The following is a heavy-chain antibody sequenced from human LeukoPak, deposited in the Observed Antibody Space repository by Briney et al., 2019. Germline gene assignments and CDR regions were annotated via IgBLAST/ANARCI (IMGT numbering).Heavy chain of an antibody. Sequence: GGSLRLSCAASGFAFSNYGMHWVRQAPGKGLEWVAFIQYDGSNKYYADSVKGRSTISRDNSKNTLYLQMNSLRAEDTAIYYCARESVTSGWYLYWGQGTLVTVSS. J-gene: IGHJ4*02. V-gene: IGHV3-30*02. CDR1: GFAFSNYG. CDR2: IQYDGSNK. D-gene: IGHD6-19*01. CDR3: ARESVTSGWYLY.